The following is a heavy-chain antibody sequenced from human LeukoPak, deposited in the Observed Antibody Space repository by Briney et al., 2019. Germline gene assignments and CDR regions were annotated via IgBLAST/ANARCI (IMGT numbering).Heavy chain of an antibody. J-gene: IGHJ4*02. Sequence: GGSLRLSCAASGFIPSDYAIHWVRQGPGKGLEYVAAISSNGAKTFYAEPVKGRFTISRDNSDNTVDLQMDSLRVEDMGVYYCARGRGGSYDSWGQGILVTVSS. D-gene: IGHD1-26*01. CDR2: ISSNGAKT. V-gene: IGHV3-64*02. CDR1: GFIPSDYA. CDR3: ARGRGGSYDS.